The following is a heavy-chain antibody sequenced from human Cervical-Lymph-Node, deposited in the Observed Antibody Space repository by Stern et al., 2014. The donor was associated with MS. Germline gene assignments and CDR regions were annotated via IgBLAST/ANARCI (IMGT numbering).Heavy chain of an antibody. J-gene: IGHJ4*02. D-gene: IGHD3-10*01. Sequence: VQLVKSESELKMPGASVKVACKASGYTFTYYPMNWVRQAPGQGLEWMGWINTNSGNPTYAEGFTGRFAFSLDTSVSTAYLQISSLKAEDTAVYYCATGSGDYWGRGTLVTVSS. CDR2: INTNSGNP. CDR3: ATGSGDY. CDR1: GYTFTYYP. V-gene: IGHV7-4-1*02.